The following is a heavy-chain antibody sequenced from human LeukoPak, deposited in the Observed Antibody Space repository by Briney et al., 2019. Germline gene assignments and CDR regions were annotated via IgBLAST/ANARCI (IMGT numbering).Heavy chain of an antibody. Sequence: GGSLRLSCAASGFTFSDYSMNWVRQDPGKGLEWVAPVNTVSSYIYYADSMRGRFTISRDNAKNSLFLQMNSLRAEDTAVYYCARLRRNSDRSDFFYYYDHWGQGTLVTVSS. D-gene: IGHD3-22*01. J-gene: IGHJ4*02. V-gene: IGHV3-21*01. CDR2: VNTVSSYI. CDR1: GFTFSDYS. CDR3: ARLRRNSDRSDFFYYYDH.